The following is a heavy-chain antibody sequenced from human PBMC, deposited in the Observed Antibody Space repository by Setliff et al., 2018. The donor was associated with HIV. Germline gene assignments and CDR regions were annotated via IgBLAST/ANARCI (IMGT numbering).Heavy chain of an antibody. CDR1: GFTFSTYE. V-gene: IGHV3-49*04. CDR3: TPTDYGGSDY. Sequence: PGGSLRLSCAASGFTFSTYEMNWVRQAPGKGLEWVGFIRSKAYGGTIEYAASVKGRFTISRDDSKSIAYLQMNSLKTEDTAVYYCTPTDYGGSDYWGQGTLVTVSS. J-gene: IGHJ4*02. CDR2: IRSKAYGGTI. D-gene: IGHD3-10*01.